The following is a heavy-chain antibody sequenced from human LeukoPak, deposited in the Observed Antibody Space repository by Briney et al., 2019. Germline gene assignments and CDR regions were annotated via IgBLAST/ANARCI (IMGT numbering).Heavy chain of an antibody. Sequence: PGGSLRLSCAASGFIFRNYWMSWVRQAPGKGLEWVANIKEGGSEKYYVESVKGRFTISRDNAKNSLYLQMSSLRAEDTAVYYCARGVIIRGRLDPWGQGTLVTVSS. V-gene: IGHV3-7*01. J-gene: IGHJ5*02. CDR3: ARGVIIRGRLDP. D-gene: IGHD3-16*02. CDR1: GFIFRNYW. CDR2: IKEGGSEK.